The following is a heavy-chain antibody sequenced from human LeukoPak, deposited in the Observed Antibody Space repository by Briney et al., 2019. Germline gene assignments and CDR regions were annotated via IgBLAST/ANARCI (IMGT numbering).Heavy chain of an antibody. CDR3: ASELSTREDFDY. CDR2: INPNSGGT. V-gene: IGHV1-2*02. CDR1: GYTFTAYF. Sequence: ASVKVSCKASGYTFTAYFMHWVRQAPGQGLEWMGWINPNSGGTNYAQKFQGRVTMTRDTSITTAYMEVSSLQSGDTAVYYCASELSTREDFDYWGQGTLVTVSS. D-gene: IGHD1-1*01. J-gene: IGHJ4*02.